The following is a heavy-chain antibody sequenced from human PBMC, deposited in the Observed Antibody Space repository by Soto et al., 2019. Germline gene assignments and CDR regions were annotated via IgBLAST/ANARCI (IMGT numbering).Heavy chain of an antibody. V-gene: IGHV1-69*13. CDR3: ARDDGWNYRYYDMEV. Sequence: SVKVSCKASGGTFSSYAISWVRQAPGQGLEWMGGIIPIFGTANYAQKFQGRVAITADESTSTAYMELSNLRSQDTAVYFCARDDGWNYRYYDMEVWGQGTTVTVSS. CDR1: GGTFSSYA. CDR2: IIPIFGTA. J-gene: IGHJ6*02. D-gene: IGHD1-7*01.